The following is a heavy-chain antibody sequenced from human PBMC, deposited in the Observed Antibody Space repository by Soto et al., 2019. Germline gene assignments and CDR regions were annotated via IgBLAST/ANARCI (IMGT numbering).Heavy chain of an antibody. J-gene: IGHJ5*01. V-gene: IGHV4-30-4*01. D-gene: IGHD2-15*01. CDR2: IYKSATT. CDR1: GDSISTVDYF. Sequence: LSLTCTVSGDSISTVDYFWAWIRQPPGQALEYIGYIYKSATTYYNPSFESRVAISLDTSKSQFSLNVTSVTAADTAVYFCARGRYCLTGRCFPNWFDSWGQGTLVTVSS. CDR3: ARGRYCLTGRCFPNWFDS.